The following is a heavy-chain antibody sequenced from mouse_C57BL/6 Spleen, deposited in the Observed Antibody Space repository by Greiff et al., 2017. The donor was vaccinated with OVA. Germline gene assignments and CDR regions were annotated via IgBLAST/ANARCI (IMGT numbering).Heavy chain of an antibody. D-gene: IGHD2-4*01. V-gene: IGHV3-6*01. CDR1: GYSITSGYY. CDR3: ARGDYDYDRYFDY. Sequence: EVKLEESGPGLVKPSQSLSLTCSVTGYSITSGYYWNWIRQFPGNKLEWMGYISYDGSNNYNPSLKNRISITRDTSKNQFFLKLNSVTTEDTATYYCARGDYDYDRYFDYWGQGTTLTVSS. J-gene: IGHJ2*01. CDR2: ISYDGSN.